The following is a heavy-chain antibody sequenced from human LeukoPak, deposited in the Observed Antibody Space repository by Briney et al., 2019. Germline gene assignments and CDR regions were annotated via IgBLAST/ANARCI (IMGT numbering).Heavy chain of an antibody. Sequence: SQTLSLTCAVSGGSISSGGYSWSWIRQPPGKGLEWIGYIYHSGSTYYNPSLKSRVTISVDRSKNQFSLKLSSVTAADTAVYYCARAHGGTMVRGVIETLYYFDYWGQGTLVTVSS. CDR1: GGSISSGGYS. V-gene: IGHV4-30-2*01. J-gene: IGHJ4*02. CDR3: ARAHGGTMVRGVIETLYYFDY. CDR2: IYHSGST. D-gene: IGHD3-10*01.